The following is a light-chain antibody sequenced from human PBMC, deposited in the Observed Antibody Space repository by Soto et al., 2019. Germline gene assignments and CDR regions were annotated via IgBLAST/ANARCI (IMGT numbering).Light chain of an antibody. CDR2: GAT. Sequence: IVLTQSPGTLSLSPGERATLSCRASQTISSTYLAWYQQKPGQAPRLLIHGATTRATGIPARFSGSGSGTEFTLTISRLEPEDFAVYYCQHFGGSLPVTFGQGTRLEIK. V-gene: IGKV3-20*01. CDR1: QTISSTY. CDR3: QHFGGSLPVT. J-gene: IGKJ5*01.